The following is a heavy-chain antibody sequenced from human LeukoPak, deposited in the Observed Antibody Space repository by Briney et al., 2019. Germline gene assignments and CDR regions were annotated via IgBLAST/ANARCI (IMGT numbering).Heavy chain of an antibody. CDR2: ISPTGSTT. D-gene: IGHD6-6*01. J-gene: IGHJ4*02. CDR3: ARGPNSNWSGLDF. V-gene: IGHV3-74*01. Sequence: PGGSLRLSCIASGFSFSGHWMHWARQLPGKGLVWVSRISPTGSTTGYAGSVKGRFTVSRDNAKNTLYLQVNNLRAEDTAVYYCARGPNSNWSGLDFWGQGTLLTVSS. CDR1: GFSFSGHW.